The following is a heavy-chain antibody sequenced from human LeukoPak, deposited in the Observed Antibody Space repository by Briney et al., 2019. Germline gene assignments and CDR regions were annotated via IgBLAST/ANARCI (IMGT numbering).Heavy chain of an antibody. Sequence: GGSLRLSCAASGFTLSDYYMTWIRQAPGKGLEWVSYISSTGNSIYYADSVKGRFTISRDNAKNSLYLQMNSLRAEDTAVYYCARVPLYCSGGSCYRIDYWGQGTLVTVSS. CDR1: GFTLSDYY. D-gene: IGHD2-15*01. V-gene: IGHV3-11*04. CDR2: ISSTGNSI. J-gene: IGHJ4*02. CDR3: ARVPLYCSGGSCYRIDY.